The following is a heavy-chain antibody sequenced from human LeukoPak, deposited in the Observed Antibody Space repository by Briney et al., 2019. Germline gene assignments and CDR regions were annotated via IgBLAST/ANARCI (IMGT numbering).Heavy chain of an antibody. CDR1: GLTLSRYA. Sequence: GGSLRLSCSASGLTLSRYATHWVRHAPAKGLEYVSAISSNGGSTHYADSVKGRFTISRDNSQNTLYLQMSSQRAEDTGVYYCVTQGAYGDYGYWGEGALVTVSS. CDR3: VTQGAYGDYGY. J-gene: IGHJ4*02. V-gene: IGHV3-64*03. D-gene: IGHD4-17*01. CDR2: ISSNGGST.